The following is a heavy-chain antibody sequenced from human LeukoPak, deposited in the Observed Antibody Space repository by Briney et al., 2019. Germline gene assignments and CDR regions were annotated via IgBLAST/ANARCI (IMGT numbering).Heavy chain of an antibody. D-gene: IGHD3-10*01. CDR2: ISGSGGST. V-gene: IGHV3-23*01. CDR3: ARGRGADAFDI. J-gene: IGHJ3*02. Sequence: XXVSAISGSGGSTYYADSVKGRFTISRDNSKNTLYLQMNSLRAEDTAVYYCARGRGADAFDIWGQGTMVAVSS.